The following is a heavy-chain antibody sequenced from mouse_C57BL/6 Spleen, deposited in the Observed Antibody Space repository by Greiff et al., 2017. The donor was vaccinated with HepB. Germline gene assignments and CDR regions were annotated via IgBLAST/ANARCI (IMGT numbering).Heavy chain of an antibody. CDR2: IDPSDSYT. CDR1: GYTFTSYW. V-gene: IGHV1-69*01. J-gene: IGHJ1*03. Sequence: QVQLKQPGAELVMPGASVKLSCKASGYTFTSYWMHWVKQRPGQGLEWIGEIDPSDSYTNYNQKFKGKSTLTVDKSSSTAYMQLSSLTSDDSAVYYCAIFSYWYFDVWGTGTTVTVSS. CDR3: AIFSYWYFDV.